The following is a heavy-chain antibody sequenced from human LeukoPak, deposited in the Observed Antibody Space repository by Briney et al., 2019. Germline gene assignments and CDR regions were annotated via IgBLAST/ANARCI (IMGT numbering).Heavy chain of an antibody. J-gene: IGHJ5*02. CDR1: GGSISSHY. Sequence: SETLSLTCTVSGGSISSHYWSWTRQPPGKGLEWIGYIYYSGSTNYNPSLKSRVTISVDTSKNQFSLKLSSVTAADTAVYYCARVPVDFWSGYYSGWFDPWGQGTLVTVSS. V-gene: IGHV4-59*11. D-gene: IGHD3-3*01. CDR2: IYYSGST. CDR3: ARVPVDFWSGYYSGWFDP.